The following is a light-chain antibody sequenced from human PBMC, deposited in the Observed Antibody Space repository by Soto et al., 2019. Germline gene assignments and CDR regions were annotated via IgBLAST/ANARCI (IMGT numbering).Light chain of an antibody. CDR1: KLGDKY. CDR3: QAWDSSTVV. J-gene: IGLJ2*01. Sequence: ELTQPPSVSVSPGQTASITCSGDKLGDKYACWYQQKPGQSPVLVIYQDSKRPSGIPERFSGSNSGNTATLTISGTQAMDEADYYCQAWDSSTVVFGGGTQLTVL. V-gene: IGLV3-1*01. CDR2: QDS.